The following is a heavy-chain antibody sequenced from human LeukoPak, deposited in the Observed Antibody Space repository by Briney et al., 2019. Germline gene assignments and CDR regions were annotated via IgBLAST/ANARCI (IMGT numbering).Heavy chain of an antibody. D-gene: IGHD3-10*01. Sequence: SETLSLTCAVSGGSISSGGYSWSWIRQPPGKGLEWIGYIYHSGSTYYNPSLKSRVTISVDRSKNQFSLKRSSVTAADTAVYYCASLPIPGNRYYFDYWGQGTLVTVSS. J-gene: IGHJ4*02. CDR1: GGSISSGGYS. CDR2: IYHSGST. V-gene: IGHV4-30-2*01. CDR3: ASLPIPGNRYYFDY.